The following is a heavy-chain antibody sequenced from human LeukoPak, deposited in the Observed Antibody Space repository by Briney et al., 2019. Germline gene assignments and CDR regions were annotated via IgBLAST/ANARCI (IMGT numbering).Heavy chain of an antibody. Sequence: GGSLRLSCAASGFTFSSYGMHWVRQAPGKGLEWVAVIWYDGSSKYYADSVKGRFTISRDNSKNTLYLQMNSLRAEDTAVYYCARDSRYDILTGPLDYWGQGTLVTVSS. V-gene: IGHV3-33*01. CDR1: GFTFSSYG. CDR3: ARDSRYDILTGPLDY. CDR2: IWYDGSSK. D-gene: IGHD3-9*01. J-gene: IGHJ4*02.